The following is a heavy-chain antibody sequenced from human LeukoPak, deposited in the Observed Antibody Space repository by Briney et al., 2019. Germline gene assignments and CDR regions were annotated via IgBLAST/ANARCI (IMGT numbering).Heavy chain of an antibody. CDR2: IYYSGST. Sequence: SETLSLTCTVSNGSISSGGYYWNWIRQHPGKGLEWIGYIYYSGSTYYNPSLKSRVTISIHTSQNQFSLNLRSVTSADTAVYYCARSGYDLLGNDYWGQGTLVTVSS. CDR1: NGSISSGGYY. D-gene: IGHD6-25*01. J-gene: IGHJ4*02. V-gene: IGHV4-31*03. CDR3: ARSGYDLLGNDY.